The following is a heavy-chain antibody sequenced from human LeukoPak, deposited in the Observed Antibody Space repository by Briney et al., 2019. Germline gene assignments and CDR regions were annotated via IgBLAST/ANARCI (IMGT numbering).Heavy chain of an antibody. CDR1: GFTVSSNY. D-gene: IGHD6-6*01. Sequence: GSLRLSCAASGFTVSSNYMSWVRQAPGKGLEWVSVIYSGGSTYYADSVKGRFTISRDNSKNTLYLQMNSLRAEDTAVYYCAKLHSSSSQNYWGQGTLVTVSS. CDR3: AKLHSSSSQNY. J-gene: IGHJ4*02. CDR2: IYSGGST. V-gene: IGHV3-53*05.